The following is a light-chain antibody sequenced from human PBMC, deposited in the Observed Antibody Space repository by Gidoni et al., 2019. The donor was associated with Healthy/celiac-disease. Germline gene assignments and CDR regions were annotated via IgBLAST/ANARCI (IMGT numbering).Light chain of an antibody. V-gene: IGKV3-20*01. Sequence: EIVLTQSPGTLSLSPGERATLSCRASQSVSSSYLAWYQQKPGQAPRLLIYGASSRATGIPDRFSGSGFGTDFTRTISRLEPEDFAVYYCQQYGSSPWTFGQGTKVEIK. CDR2: GAS. J-gene: IGKJ1*01. CDR3: QQYGSSPWT. CDR1: QSVSSSY.